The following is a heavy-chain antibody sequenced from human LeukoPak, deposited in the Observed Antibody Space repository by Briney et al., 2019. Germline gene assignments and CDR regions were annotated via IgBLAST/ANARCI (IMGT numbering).Heavy chain of an antibody. CDR3: ARAQGYGFNSYSFDY. Sequence: GGSLRLSCAASGFTFSSYSMNWVRQAPGRGLEWVSVISSSSSYIYNADSVKGRFTISRGDAKNSLYLQMNSLRAEDTAVYYCARAQGYGFNSYSFDYWGQGTLVTVSS. CDR2: ISSSSSYI. CDR1: GFTFSSYS. V-gene: IGHV3-21*01. D-gene: IGHD5-24*01. J-gene: IGHJ4*02.